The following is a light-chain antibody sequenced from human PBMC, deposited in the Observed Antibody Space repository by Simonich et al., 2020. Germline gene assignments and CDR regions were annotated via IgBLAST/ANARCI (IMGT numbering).Light chain of an antibody. CDR1: SSDVGSYNL. V-gene: IGLV2-23*01. Sequence: QSALTQPASVSGSPGQSITISCTGTSSDVGSYNLVSWYQQHPGKAPKLMIDEGSKRTSGVSMRVSGSKSVNTASLTISGLQAEDEADYYCCSYAGSSTLVFGGGTKLTVL. CDR3: CSYAGSSTLV. J-gene: IGLJ3*02. CDR2: EGS.